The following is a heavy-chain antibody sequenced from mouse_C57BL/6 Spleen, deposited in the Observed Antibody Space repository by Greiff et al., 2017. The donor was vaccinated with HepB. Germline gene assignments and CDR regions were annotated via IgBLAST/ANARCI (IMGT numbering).Heavy chain of an antibody. V-gene: IGHV1-81*01. J-gene: IGHJ3*01. CDR3: ATYYGSSSAWFAY. Sequence: QVQLKQSGAELARPGASVKLSCKASGYTFTSYGISWVKQRTGQGLEWIGEIYPRSGNTYYNEKFKGKATLTADKSSSTAYMELRSLTSEDSAVYFCATYYGSSSAWFAYWGQGTLVTVSA. D-gene: IGHD1-1*01. CDR1: GYTFTSYG. CDR2: IYPRSGNT.